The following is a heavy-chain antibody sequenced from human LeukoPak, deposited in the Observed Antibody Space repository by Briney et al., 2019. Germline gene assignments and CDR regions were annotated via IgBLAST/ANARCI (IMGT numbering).Heavy chain of an antibody. Sequence: SETLSLTCTVSGGSISTSSYYWGWIRQPPGKGLGWIGTIYYSGSTYYNPSLKSRVTISVDTSKNQFSLKLSSVTAADTSAYYCARGQPNYYDSSGYLDYWGQGTLVTVSS. D-gene: IGHD3-22*01. CDR2: IYYSGST. J-gene: IGHJ4*02. V-gene: IGHV4-39*01. CDR1: GGSISTSSYY. CDR3: ARGQPNYYDSSGYLDY.